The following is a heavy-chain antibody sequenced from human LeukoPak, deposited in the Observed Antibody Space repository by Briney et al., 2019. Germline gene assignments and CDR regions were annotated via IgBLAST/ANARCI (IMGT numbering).Heavy chain of an antibody. J-gene: IGHJ3*02. CDR3: ARDAGLDAFDI. V-gene: IGHV4-61*01. CDR2: IYYSGST. CDR1: GGSISSSSYY. D-gene: IGHD1-14*01. Sequence: PSETLSLTCTVSGGSISSSSYYWGWIRQPPGKGLEWIGYIYYSGSTNYNPSLKSRVTISVDTSKNQFSLKLSSVTAADTAVYYCARDAGLDAFDIWGQGTMVTVSS.